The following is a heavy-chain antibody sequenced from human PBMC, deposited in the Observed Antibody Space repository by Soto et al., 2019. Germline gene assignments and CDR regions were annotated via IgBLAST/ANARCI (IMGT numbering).Heavy chain of an antibody. CDR1: GFTFSRYA. V-gene: IGHV3-23*01. CDR3: AREVIIVIAAPEYYIDY. J-gene: IGHJ4*02. Sequence: GGSLRLSCAASGFTFSRYAMSWVRQAPGKGLEWISAISGSGVITYYADSVTGRFTISRDNSKNILYLQMNSLRAEDRAVYYCAREVIIVIAAPEYYIDYRGQGTLVTVSS. CDR2: ISGSGVIT. D-gene: IGHD3-10*01.